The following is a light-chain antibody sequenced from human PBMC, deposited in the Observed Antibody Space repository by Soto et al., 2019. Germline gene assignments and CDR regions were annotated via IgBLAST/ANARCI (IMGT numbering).Light chain of an antibody. CDR3: SSYTSSSTLEV. Sequence: QSALTQPASVSGSPGQSITISCTGTSSDVGGYNYVSWYQQHPGKAPKLMIYEVSNRPSGVSNRFSGSKSGNTASLTISGLQAEVEADYYCSSYTSSSTLEVFGTGTKVTVL. CDR1: SSDVGGYNY. V-gene: IGLV2-14*01. CDR2: EVS. J-gene: IGLJ1*01.